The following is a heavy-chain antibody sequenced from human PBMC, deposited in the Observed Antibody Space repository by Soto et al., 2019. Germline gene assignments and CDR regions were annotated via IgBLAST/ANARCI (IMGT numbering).Heavy chain of an antibody. Sequence: PSQTLSLTCAISGDSVSSNSAAWNWIRQSPSRGLEWLGRTYYRSKWYNDYAVSVKSRITINPDSSKNQFSLQLNSVTPEDTAVYYCARVEYSSSSSAYYYGMDVWGQGTTVTVSS. CDR2: TYYRSKWYN. D-gene: IGHD6-6*01. CDR3: ARVEYSSSSSAYYYGMDV. V-gene: IGHV6-1*01. CDR1: GDSVSSNSAA. J-gene: IGHJ6*02.